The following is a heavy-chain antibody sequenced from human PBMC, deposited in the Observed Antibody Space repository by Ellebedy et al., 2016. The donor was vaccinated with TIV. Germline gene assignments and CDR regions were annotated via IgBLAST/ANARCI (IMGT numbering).Heavy chain of an antibody. CDR2: IYHSGST. D-gene: IGHD2-2*01. J-gene: IGHJ5*02. Sequence: MPSETLSLTCAVSGGSISSSNWWSWVRQPPGKGLEWIGEIYHSGSTNYNPSLKSRVTISVDKSKNQFSLKLSSVTAADTAVYYCARQRTTLGDWFDPWGQGTLVTVSS. CDR3: ARQRTTLGDWFDP. V-gene: IGHV4-4*02. CDR1: GGSISSSNW.